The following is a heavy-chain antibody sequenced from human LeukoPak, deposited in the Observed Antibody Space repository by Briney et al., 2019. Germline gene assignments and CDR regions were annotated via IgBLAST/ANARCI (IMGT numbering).Heavy chain of an antibody. D-gene: IGHD1-26*01. CDR1: GFTFSTYS. Sequence: TGGSLRLSCAASGFTFSTYSMNWVRQTPGKGLEWVSSISSSSSYIYYADSMKGRFSISRDNAKSSLYLQMNSLRAEDTAVYYCARAGRWEGRPHAFDIWGQGTMVTVSS. J-gene: IGHJ3*02. CDR2: ISSSSSYI. CDR3: ARAGRWEGRPHAFDI. V-gene: IGHV3-21*01.